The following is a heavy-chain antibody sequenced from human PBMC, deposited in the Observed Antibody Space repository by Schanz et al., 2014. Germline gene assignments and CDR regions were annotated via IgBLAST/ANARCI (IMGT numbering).Heavy chain of an antibody. CDR3: ARLDPYCRSGTCSRAFDF. CDR2: VSRSTPDI. Sequence: EVQLLESGGGLVQPGGSLRLSCAASGFTFSSYSMNWVRQAPGKGLEWVSYVSRSTPDIYYADSVKGRFTMSRDNAKNSVFLQMNSLRTEDTAVYYCARLDPYCRSGTCSRAFDFWGQGTLGTVSS. V-gene: IGHV3-48*01. J-gene: IGHJ4*02. CDR1: GFTFSSYS. D-gene: IGHD2-15*01.